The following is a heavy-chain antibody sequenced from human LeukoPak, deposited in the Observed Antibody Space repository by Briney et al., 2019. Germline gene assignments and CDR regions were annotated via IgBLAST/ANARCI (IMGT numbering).Heavy chain of an antibody. J-gene: IGHJ4*02. D-gene: IGHD2-2*03. V-gene: IGHV3-21*01. CDR2: ITGSSSYI. CDR3: ARDRGGYCGSTSCHPYDY. Sequence: GGSLRLSCAASGFIFSNYSMNWVRQAPGKGLEWVSSITGSSSYIYYGDSVKGRFTISRDNAKNSLYLQMNSLRAEDTAVYYCARDRGGYCGSTSCHPYDYWGQGTLVTVSS. CDR1: GFIFSNYS.